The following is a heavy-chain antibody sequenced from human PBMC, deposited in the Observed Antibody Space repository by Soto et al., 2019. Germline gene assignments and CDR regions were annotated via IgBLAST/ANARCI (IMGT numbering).Heavy chain of an antibody. CDR2: MNTNSGNT. Sequence: GASVKVSCKASGYTFTSYDINWVRQATGQGLEWMGWMNTNSGNTGYAQKFQGRVTMTSNTSICTAYMQLSSLRSEDTAVYYCTRGLPPSYDDYNFWGQGTLVTVSS. D-gene: IGHD4-17*01. J-gene: IGHJ4*02. CDR1: GYTFTSYD. CDR3: TRGLPPSYDDYNF. V-gene: IGHV1-8*01.